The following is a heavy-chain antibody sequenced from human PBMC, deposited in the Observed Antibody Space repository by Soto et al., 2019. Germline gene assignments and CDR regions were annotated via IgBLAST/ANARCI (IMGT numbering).Heavy chain of an antibody. CDR2: INPNSGGT. V-gene: IGHV1-2*04. Sequence: QVQLVQSGAEVKKPGASVKVSCKASGYTFTGYYMHWVRPAPGQGLEWMGWINPNSGGTNYAQRFQGWGTMTRDTSISTAYMELSRLRSDDTAVYYCARGGVTYYDILTGYYTDYWGQGTLVTVSS. CDR3: ARGGVTYYDILTGYYTDY. CDR1: GYTFTGYY. J-gene: IGHJ4*02. D-gene: IGHD3-9*01.